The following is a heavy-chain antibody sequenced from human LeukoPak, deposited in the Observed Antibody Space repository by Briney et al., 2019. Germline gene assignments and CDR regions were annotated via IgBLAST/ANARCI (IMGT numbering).Heavy chain of an antibody. CDR1: GFTVSGNY. CDR3: ARHVNRATFDP. D-gene: IGHD1-14*01. CDR2: IYSGGST. Sequence: GGSLRLSCAASGFTVSGNYMSWVRQAPEKGLEWVSVIYSGGSTYYADSVKGRFTISRDNSKNTLYLQMNSLRAEDTAVYYCARHVNRATFDPWGQGTLVTVSS. J-gene: IGHJ5*02. V-gene: IGHV3-53*01.